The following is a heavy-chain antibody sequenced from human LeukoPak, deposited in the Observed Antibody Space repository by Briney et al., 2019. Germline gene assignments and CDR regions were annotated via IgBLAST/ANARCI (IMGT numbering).Heavy chain of an antibody. CDR1: GFTFSNVW. D-gene: IGHD3-10*01. J-gene: IGHJ4*02. V-gene: IGHV3-15*01. CDR3: AKDRDYYGSGSGNDY. CDR2: IKSKTDGGTT. Sequence: GGSLRLSCAASGFTFSNVWMSWVRQAPGKGLEWVGRIKSKTDGGTTDYAAPVKGRFTISRDNSKNTLYLQMNSLRAEDTAVYYCAKDRDYYGSGSGNDYWGQGTLVTVSS.